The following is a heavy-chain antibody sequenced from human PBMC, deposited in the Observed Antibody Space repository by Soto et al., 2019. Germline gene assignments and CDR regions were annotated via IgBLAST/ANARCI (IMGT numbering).Heavy chain of an antibody. CDR2: IKSKTDGGTI. CDR1: GFTFSNAW. D-gene: IGHD2-2*01. CDR3: TTRPINIVVVPAALGMDV. V-gene: IGHV3-15*07. J-gene: IGHJ6*02. Sequence: EVQLVESGGGLVKPGGSLRLSCAASGFTFSNAWMNWVRQAPGKGLEWVGRIKSKTDGGTIDYAAPVKGRFTISRDDSKNTLYLQMNSLKTEDTAVYYCTTRPINIVVVPAALGMDVWGQGTTVTVSS.